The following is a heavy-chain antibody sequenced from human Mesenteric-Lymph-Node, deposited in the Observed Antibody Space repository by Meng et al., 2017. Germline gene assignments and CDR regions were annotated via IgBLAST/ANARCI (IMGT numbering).Heavy chain of an antibody. D-gene: IGHD3/OR15-3a*01. V-gene: IGHV3-7*01. CDR3: ARSNGQLDSYYYYGMDV. CDR1: GFNFYDYW. CDR2: IKQDRSEKYYV. J-gene: IGHJ6*02. Sequence: GGSLRLSCAASGFNFYDYWMSWVRQAPGKGLEWVANIKQDRSEKYYVYYVDSVKGRFTISRDNAKNSLYLQMNSLRAEDTAVYYCARSNGQLDSYYYYGMDVWGQGTTVTVSS.